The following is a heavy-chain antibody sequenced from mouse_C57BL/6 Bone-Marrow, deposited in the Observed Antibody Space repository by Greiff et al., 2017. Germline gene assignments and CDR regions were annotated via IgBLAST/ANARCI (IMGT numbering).Heavy chain of an antibody. CDR3: ARPGITTVVDWYCDV. CDR1: GFTFSSYG. D-gene: IGHD1-1*01. J-gene: IGHJ1*03. Sequence: EVQGVESGGDLVKPGGSLKLSCAASGFTFSSYGMSWVRQTPDKRLEWVATISSGGSYTYYPDSVKGRFTISRDNAKNTLYLQMSSLKSEDTAMYYCARPGITTVVDWYCDVWGTGTTVTVAS. V-gene: IGHV5-6*01. CDR2: ISSGGSYT.